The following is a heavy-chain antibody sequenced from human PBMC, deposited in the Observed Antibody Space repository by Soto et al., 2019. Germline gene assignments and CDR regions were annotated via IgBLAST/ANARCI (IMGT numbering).Heavy chain of an antibody. D-gene: IGHD2-15*01. Sequence: QVQLVESGGGVVQPGRSLRLSCAASGFTFSSYGMHWVRQAPGKGLEWVAVISYDGSNKYYADSVKGRFTISRDNSKNSLYLQMNSLRAEDAAVFYCAKEAADAFDIWGHGTMVTVSS. CDR2: ISYDGSNK. CDR3: AKEAADAFDI. V-gene: IGHV3-30*18. CDR1: GFTFSSYG. J-gene: IGHJ3*02.